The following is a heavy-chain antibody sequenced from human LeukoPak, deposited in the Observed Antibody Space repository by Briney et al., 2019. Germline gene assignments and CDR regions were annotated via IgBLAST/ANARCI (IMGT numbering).Heavy chain of an antibody. CDR1: GFTFSSYG. Sequence: PGGSLRLSCAASGFTFSSYGMHWVRQAPGKGLEWVAVIWYDGSNKYYADSVKDRFTISRDTSKNTLYLQMNSLRAEDTAVYFCARDWSTTEGFVWGQGTLVTVSS. CDR3: ARDWSTTEGFV. J-gene: IGHJ4*02. V-gene: IGHV3-33*01. CDR2: IWYDGSNK. D-gene: IGHD3-3*01.